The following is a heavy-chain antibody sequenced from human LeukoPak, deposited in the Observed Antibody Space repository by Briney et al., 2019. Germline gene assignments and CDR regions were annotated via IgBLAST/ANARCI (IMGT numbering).Heavy chain of an antibody. CDR3: ARGATAQYFDP. CDR2: INPRSGGT. V-gene: IGHV1-2*02. CDR1: GYSFSSYY. D-gene: IGHD5-12*01. Sequence: ASVKVSCKASGYSFSSYYIHWVRQAPGQGLEWMGWINPRSGGTNSAQRFRGRVTMTRDTSIDTAYMELSRLTSDDTAVYYCARGATAQYFDPWGQGTLVTVSS. J-gene: IGHJ5*02.